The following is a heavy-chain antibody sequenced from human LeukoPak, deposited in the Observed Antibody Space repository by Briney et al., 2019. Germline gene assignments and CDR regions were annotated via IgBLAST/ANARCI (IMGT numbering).Heavy chain of an antibody. D-gene: IGHD3/OR15-3a*01. J-gene: IGHJ3*02. Sequence: GVSLRLFCAASGFTVSNNYMSWVRQAPGKGLEWVSVIYRGGSTNYADSVKGRFTISRDNSKNTLYLQMYSLRAEDTAVYYCARSVRGYDFGLDAFDIWGQGTMVTVSS. V-gene: IGHV3-53*01. CDR2: IYRGGST. CDR1: GFTVSNNY. CDR3: ARSVRGYDFGLDAFDI.